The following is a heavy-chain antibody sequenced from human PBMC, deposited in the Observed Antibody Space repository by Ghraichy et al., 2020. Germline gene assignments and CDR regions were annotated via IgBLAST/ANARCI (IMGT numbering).Heavy chain of an antibody. D-gene: IGHD2-15*01. V-gene: IGHV4-38-2*02. J-gene: IGHJ5*02. CDR2: IYHSGST. Sequence: SETLSLTCAVSGYSISSGYYWGWIRQPPGKGLEWIGSIYHSGSTYYNPSLKSRVTISVDTSKNQFSLKLSSVTAADTAVYYCARDGYCSGGSCYREFDPWGQGTLVTVSS. CDR1: GYSISSGYY. CDR3: ARDGYCSGGSCYREFDP.